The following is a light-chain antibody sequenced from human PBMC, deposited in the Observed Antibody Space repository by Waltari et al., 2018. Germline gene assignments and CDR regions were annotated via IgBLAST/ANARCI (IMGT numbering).Light chain of an antibody. CDR1: QSVLYTSDRKNY. Sequence: DIVMTQSTDSLAVSLGERATINCKSSQSVLYTSDRKNYLAWYQQKPGQPPKLLIYWASTRESGVPDRFTGSGSGTDFTLTVSSLQAEDVAVYYCQQYYDTPTFGQGTKLEIK. CDR3: QQYYDTPT. J-gene: IGKJ2*01. V-gene: IGKV4-1*01. CDR2: WAS.